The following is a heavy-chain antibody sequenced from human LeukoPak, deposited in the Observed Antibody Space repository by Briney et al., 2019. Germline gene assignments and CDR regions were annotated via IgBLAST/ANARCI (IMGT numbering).Heavy chain of an antibody. CDR3: ARDLTRGENDY. CDR2: IKQDGSEK. J-gene: IGHJ4*02. D-gene: IGHD3-10*01. V-gene: IGHV3-7*01. CDR1: GFTFSSYW. Sequence: PGGPLRLSCAASGFTFSSYWMSWVRQAPGKGLEWVANIKQDGSEKYYVDSVKGRFTISRDNAKNSLYLQMNSLRAEDTAVYYCARDLTRGENDYWGQGTLVTVSS.